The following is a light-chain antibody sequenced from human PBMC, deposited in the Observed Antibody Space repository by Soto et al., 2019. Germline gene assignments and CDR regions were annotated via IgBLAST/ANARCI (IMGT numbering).Light chain of an antibody. V-gene: IGLV2-14*01. CDR1: SSYVGAYNY. Sequence: QSVLTPPASGSGSPGQSFTISFTGNSSYVGAYNYVSWYQQHPGKAPKLIIYEVSNRPSGVSWRFSGSKSGNTASLTISGLQSEDEAAYYCSSHTTSNTRVFGTGTKVTVL. CDR3: SSHTTSNTRV. CDR2: EVS. J-gene: IGLJ1*01.